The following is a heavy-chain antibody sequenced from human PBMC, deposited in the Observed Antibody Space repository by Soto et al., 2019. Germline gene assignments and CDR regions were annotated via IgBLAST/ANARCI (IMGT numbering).Heavy chain of an antibody. J-gene: IGHJ3*02. CDR3: ARVDIVLVPAATDAFDI. CDR1: GFTFSSYW. CDR2: IKQDGSEK. V-gene: IGHV3-7*01. D-gene: IGHD2-2*01. Sequence: AVGSLRLSCAASGFTFSSYWMSWVRQAPGKGLEWVANIKQDGSEKYYVDSVKGRFTISRDNAKNSLYLQMNSLRAEDTAVYYCARVDIVLVPAATDAFDIWGQGTMVTVSS.